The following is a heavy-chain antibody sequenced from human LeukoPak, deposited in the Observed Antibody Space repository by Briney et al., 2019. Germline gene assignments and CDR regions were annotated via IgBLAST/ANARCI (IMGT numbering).Heavy chain of an antibody. CDR3: ARGRWEVRFDN. Sequence: SETLSLTCAVYGGSFSGYYWSWIRQPPGKGLEWIGEINHSGSTNYNPYLKSRVTISVDTSKNQFSLKLSSVTAADTAVYYCARGRWEVRFDNWGQGTLVTVSS. V-gene: IGHV4-34*01. D-gene: IGHD1-26*01. J-gene: IGHJ4*02. CDR2: INHSGST. CDR1: GGSFSGYY.